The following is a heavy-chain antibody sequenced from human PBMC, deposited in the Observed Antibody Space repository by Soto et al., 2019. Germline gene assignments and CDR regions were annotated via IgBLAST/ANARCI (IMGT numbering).Heavy chain of an antibody. CDR2: INPNSGGT. CDR3: ARGGFTSDYGSGRERH. D-gene: IGHD3-10*01. CDR1: GYTFTGYY. V-gene: IGHV1-2*02. Sequence: QVQLVQSGAEVKKPGASVKVSCKASGYTFTGYYMHWVRQAPGQGLEWMGWINPNSGGTNYAQKFQGRVTMTRDTSISTAYMEVSRLRSDDTAVYYCARGGFTSDYGSGRERHWGQGTLVTVSS. J-gene: IGHJ1*01.